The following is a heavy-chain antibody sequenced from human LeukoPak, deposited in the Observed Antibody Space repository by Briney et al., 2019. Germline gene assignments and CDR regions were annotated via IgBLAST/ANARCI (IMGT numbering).Heavy chain of an antibody. V-gene: IGHV3-66*01. Sequence: PGGSLRLSCAASGFALSTKYMTWVRQAPGKGLECVSLMYSDANTYYADSVKGRFTISRDNSRNTPYLQMNSLRAEDTAVYYCATSGGVYSRDAFDVWGQGAMVTVSS. J-gene: IGHJ3*01. D-gene: IGHD5/OR15-5a*01. CDR1: GFALSTKY. CDR3: ATSGGVYSRDAFDV. CDR2: MYSDANT.